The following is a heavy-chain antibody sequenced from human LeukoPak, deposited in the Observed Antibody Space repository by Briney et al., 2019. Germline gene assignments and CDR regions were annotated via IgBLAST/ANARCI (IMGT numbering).Heavy chain of an antibody. D-gene: IGHD2-15*01. CDR1: GFTFSSYA. CDR3: AKDANVVVVADDAFDI. J-gene: IGHJ3*02. Sequence: GGSLRLSCSASGFTFSSYAMSWVRQAPEKGLEWVSAISGSGGSTYYADSVKGRFTISRDNSKNTLYLQMNSLRAEDTAVYYCAKDANVVVVADDAFDIWGQGTMVNVSS. V-gene: IGHV3-23*01. CDR2: ISGSGGST.